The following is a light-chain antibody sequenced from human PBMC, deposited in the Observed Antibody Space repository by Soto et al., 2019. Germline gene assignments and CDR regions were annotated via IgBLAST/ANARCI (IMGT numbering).Light chain of an antibody. CDR2: EVS. CDR1: SSDVGGSNF. V-gene: IGLV2-14*01. CDR3: SSYTSIRPVV. Sequence: QSVLTQPPSASGSPGQSVTISCTGTSSDVGGSNFVSWYQQHPGKAPKLMIYEVSNRPSGVSNRFSGSKSGNTASLTISGLQAEDEADYYCSSYTSIRPVVFGGGTQLTV. J-gene: IGLJ2*01.